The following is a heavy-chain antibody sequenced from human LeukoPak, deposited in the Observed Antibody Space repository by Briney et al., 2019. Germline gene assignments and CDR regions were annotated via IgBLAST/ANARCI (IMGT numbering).Heavy chain of an antibody. CDR1: GFTFSSYA. D-gene: IGHD5-24*01. CDR3: ARGGWRQSLYYVMDV. V-gene: IGHV3-30-3*01. CDR2: ISYDGSNK. J-gene: IGHJ6*02. Sequence: PGGSLRLSCAASGFTFSSYAMHWVRQAPGKGLEWVAVISYDGSNKYYADSVKGRFTISRDNSKNTLYLQMNSLRAEDTAVYYCARGGWRQSLYYVMDVWGQGTRVTVPS.